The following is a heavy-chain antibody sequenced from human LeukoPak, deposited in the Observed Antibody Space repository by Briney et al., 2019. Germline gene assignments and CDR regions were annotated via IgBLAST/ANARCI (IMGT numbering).Heavy chain of an antibody. D-gene: IGHD2-21*01. CDR3: ARDRRFPDDVFDI. J-gene: IGHJ3*02. V-gene: IGHV3-23*01. CDR1: GFTFRSYA. Sequence: GGSLRLSCAASGFTFRSYAMSWVRQAPGKGLEWVSAITGSDGRTYYAASVKGRFTISRDNSKNTLYLQMSSLRADDTAIYYCARDRRFPDDVFDIWGQGTLVAVSS. CDR2: ITGSDGRT.